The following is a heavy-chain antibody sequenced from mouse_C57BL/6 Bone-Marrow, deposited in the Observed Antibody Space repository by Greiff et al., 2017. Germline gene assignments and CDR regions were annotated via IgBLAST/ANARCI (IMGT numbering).Heavy chain of an antibody. J-gene: IGHJ3*01. V-gene: IGHV1-50*01. Sequence: VQLQQPGAELVKPGASVKLSCKASGYTFTSYWMQWVKQRPGQGLEWIGEIDPSDSYTNYNQKFTGKATLTVDTSSSTAYMQLRSLTSEDSAVYYCAREGGDYDEAWFAYWGQGTLVTVSA. CDR1: GYTFTSYW. CDR3: AREGGDYDEAWFAY. CDR2: IDPSDSYT. D-gene: IGHD2-4*01.